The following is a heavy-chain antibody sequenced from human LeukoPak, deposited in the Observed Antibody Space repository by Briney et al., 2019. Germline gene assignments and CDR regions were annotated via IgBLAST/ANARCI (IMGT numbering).Heavy chain of an antibody. J-gene: IGHJ6*02. CDR2: ISYDGSNE. Sequence: GRSLRLSCAASGFTFSSYGMHWVRQAPGKGLDWVAVISYDGSNEYHADSVKGRFTISRDNSKNTLHLQMNSLRVEDTAVYYCAKVPYGDFYYYYGMDVWGQGTTVTVSS. CDR3: AKVPYGDFYYYYGMDV. D-gene: IGHD4-17*01. V-gene: IGHV3-30*18. CDR1: GFTFSSYG.